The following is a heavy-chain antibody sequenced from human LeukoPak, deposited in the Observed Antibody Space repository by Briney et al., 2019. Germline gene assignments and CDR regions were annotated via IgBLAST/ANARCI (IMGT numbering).Heavy chain of an antibody. V-gene: IGHV3-7*01. CDR2: IKKDGSEK. CDR1: GFTFSSYW. J-gene: IGHJ4*02. Sequence: GGSLRLSCAASGFTFSSYWMSWVRQAPGKGLEWVANIKKDGSEKYYADSVKGRFTISRDNSKNTLYLQMNSLRAEDTAAYYCAKDISGGDCPDYWGQGTLVTVSS. CDR3: AKDISGGDCPDY. D-gene: IGHD2-21*02.